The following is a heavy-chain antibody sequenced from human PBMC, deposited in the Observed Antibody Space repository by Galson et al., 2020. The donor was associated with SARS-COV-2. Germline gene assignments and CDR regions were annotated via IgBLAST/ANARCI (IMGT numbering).Heavy chain of an antibody. J-gene: IGHJ3*02. D-gene: IGHD3-22*01. CDR1: GFSLSNARMG. CDR3: ARGYGSSGYYLIAFDI. Sequence: SGPTLVKPTETLTLTCTVSGFSLSNARMGVSWIRQPPGKALEWLAHIFSNDEKSYSTSLKSRLTISKDTSKSPVVLTMTNMDPVDTATYYCARGYGSSGYYLIAFDIWGQGTMVTVSS. V-gene: IGHV2-26*01. CDR2: IFSNDEK.